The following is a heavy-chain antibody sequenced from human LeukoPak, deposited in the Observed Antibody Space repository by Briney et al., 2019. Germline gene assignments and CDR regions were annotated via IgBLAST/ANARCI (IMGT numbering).Heavy chain of an antibody. CDR1: GYTFTGYY. CDR2: INPNSGGT. CDR3: ARLFYDFWGGYNPVGRPDYDILTGYYIELDY. Sequence: GASVKVSCKASGYTFTGYYMHWVRQAPGQGLEWMGWINPNSGGTNYAQKFQGRVTMTRDTSISTAYMELSRLRSDDTAVYYCARLFYDFWGGYNPVGRPDYDILTGYYIELDYWGQGTQVTVSS. J-gene: IGHJ4*02. D-gene: IGHD3-9*01. V-gene: IGHV1-2*02.